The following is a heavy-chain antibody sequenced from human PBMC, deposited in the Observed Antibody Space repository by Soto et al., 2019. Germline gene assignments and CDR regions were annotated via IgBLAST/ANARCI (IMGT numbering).Heavy chain of an antibody. J-gene: IGHJ4*02. CDR3: AKSYFDWLQNLDY. CDR1: GFAFSSYW. Sequence: GGSLRLSCAASGFAFSSYWMSWVRQAPGKGLEWVANIKQDGSEKYYVDSVKGRFTISRDNAKNSLYLQMNSLRAEDTAVYYCAKSYFDWLQNLDYWGQGTLVTVSS. CDR2: IKQDGSEK. D-gene: IGHD3-9*01. V-gene: IGHV3-7*01.